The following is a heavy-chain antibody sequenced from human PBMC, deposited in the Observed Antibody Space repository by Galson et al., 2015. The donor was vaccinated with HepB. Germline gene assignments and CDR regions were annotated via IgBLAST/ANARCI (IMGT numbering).Heavy chain of an antibody. CDR1: GFTFSSYG. Sequence: SLRLSCAASGFTFSSYGMHWVRQAPGKGLEWVGRIKSKTDGGTTDYAAPVKGRFTISRDDSKNTLYLQMNSLKTKDTAVYYCTTSYYYDSSGYPRDIWGQGTMVTVSS. J-gene: IGHJ3*02. CDR2: IKSKTDGGTT. CDR3: TTSYYYDSSGYPRDI. D-gene: IGHD3-22*01. V-gene: IGHV3-15*07.